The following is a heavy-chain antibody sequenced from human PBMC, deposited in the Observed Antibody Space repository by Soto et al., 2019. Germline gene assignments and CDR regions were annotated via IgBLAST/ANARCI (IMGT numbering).Heavy chain of an antibody. V-gene: IGHV4-34*01. CDR3: GRGYDSLLTDD. D-gene: IGHD3-22*01. CDR1: GGSFSGYY. Sequence: SETLSLTCGVYGGSFSGYYWSWIRQPPGKGLEWIGDINHSGSTNYNPSLKSRVTISVDTSKKQFSLKLSSVTAADTAVYYCGRGYDSLLTDDWGQGTLVTVYS. J-gene: IGHJ4*02. CDR2: INHSGST.